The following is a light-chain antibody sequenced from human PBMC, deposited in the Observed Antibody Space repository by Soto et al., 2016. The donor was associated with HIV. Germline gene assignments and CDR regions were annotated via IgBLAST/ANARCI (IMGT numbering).Light chain of an antibody. Sequence: DIQMTQSPSTLSASVGDRVTITCRASQSISSWLAWYQQKPGKAPKLLIYKASSLESGVPSRFSGSGSGTEFTLTISSLQPDDFATYYCQQYNGYSPTWTFGPRDQGEIK. V-gene: IGKV1-5*03. CDR3: QQYNGYSPTWT. CDR2: KAS. CDR1: QSISSW. J-gene: IGKJ1*01.